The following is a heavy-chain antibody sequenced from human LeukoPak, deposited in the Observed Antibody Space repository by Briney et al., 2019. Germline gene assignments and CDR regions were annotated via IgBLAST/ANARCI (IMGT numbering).Heavy chain of an antibody. J-gene: IGHJ5*02. V-gene: IGHV5-51*01. Sequence: GESLKISCKGSEYSFTNYWIGWVRQMPGKGLEWMGIIYPGDSDTRYSPSFQGQVTISADKSISTAYLQWSSLKASDTAMYYCARRIHGEAAAGKGNWFDPWGQGTLVTVSS. CDR3: ARRIHGEAAAGKGNWFDP. D-gene: IGHD6-13*01. CDR1: EYSFTNYW. CDR2: IYPGDSDT.